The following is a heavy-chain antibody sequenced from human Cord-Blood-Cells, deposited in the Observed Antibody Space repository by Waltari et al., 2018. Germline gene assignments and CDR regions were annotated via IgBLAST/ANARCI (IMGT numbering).Heavy chain of an antibody. J-gene: IGHJ4*02. CDR3: ARVRYCSSTSGHNYFDY. D-gene: IGHD2-2*02. Sequence: QVQLQESGPGLVKPSGTLSLTCAVSGGSISSSNWWSWVRQPPGKGLEWIGEIYHSGSTNDNPALKVRVTRSVDKSKNQFSLRLSSVTAADTAVYYCARVRYCSSTSGHNYFDYWGQGTLVTVSS. V-gene: IGHV4-4*02. CDR1: GGSISSSNW. CDR2: IYHSGST.